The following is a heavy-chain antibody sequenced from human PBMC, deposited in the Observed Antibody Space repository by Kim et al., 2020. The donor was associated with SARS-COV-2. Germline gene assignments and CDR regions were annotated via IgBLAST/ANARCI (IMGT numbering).Heavy chain of an antibody. J-gene: IGHJ4*02. D-gene: IGHD1-26*01. Sequence: YNPSIKSRVTISIDTSKNQFSLKLNPLTAPDAAVYYCAREGVGATGYFDYWGQGTLVTVSS. V-gene: IGHV4-59*01. CDR3: AREGVGATGYFDY.